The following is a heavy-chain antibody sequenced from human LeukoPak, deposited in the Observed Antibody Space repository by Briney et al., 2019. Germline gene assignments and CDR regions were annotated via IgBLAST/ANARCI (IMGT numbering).Heavy chain of an antibody. CDR2: ISAYNGDT. D-gene: IGHD6-19*01. V-gene: IGHV1-18*01. CDR1: GYTFTSHG. J-gene: IGHJ4*02. CDR3: ARDPSNTSGWNAYLDS. Sequence: ASVKVSCKASGYTFTSHGISWVRQAPGQGLEWMGWISAYNGDTKYAQKTQGRVTMTTDPSTNTAYMELRSLRSDDTAVYYCARDPSNTSGWNAYLDSGGQGTLVTVSS.